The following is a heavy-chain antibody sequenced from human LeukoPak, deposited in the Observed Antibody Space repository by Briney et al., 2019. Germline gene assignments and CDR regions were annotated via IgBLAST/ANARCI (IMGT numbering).Heavy chain of an antibody. Sequence: ASVKVSCKASGYTLTSYAINWVRQAPGQGLEWMGWINTNTGNPTYAQGFTGRFVFSLDTSVSTAYLQICSLKAEDTAVYYCARGSRITIFGVVNSAFDIWGQGTMVTVSS. CDR3: ARGSRITIFGVVNSAFDI. V-gene: IGHV7-4-1*01. CDR2: INTNTGNP. J-gene: IGHJ3*02. CDR1: GYTLTSYA. D-gene: IGHD3-3*01.